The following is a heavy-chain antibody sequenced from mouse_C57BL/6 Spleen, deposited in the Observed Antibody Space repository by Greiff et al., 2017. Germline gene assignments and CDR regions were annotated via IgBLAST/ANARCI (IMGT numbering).Heavy chain of an antibody. V-gene: IGHV1-69*01. CDR2: IDPSDSYT. J-gene: IGHJ4*01. CDR3: ARGGQLRRGAMDY. D-gene: IGHD3-2*02. Sequence: VQLQQSGAELVMPGASVKLSCKASGYTFTSYWMHWVKQRPGQGLEWIGEIDPSDSYTNYNQKFKGKSTLTVDKSSSTAYMQLSSLTSEDSAVXYCARGGQLRRGAMDYWGQGTSVTVSS. CDR1: GYTFTSYW.